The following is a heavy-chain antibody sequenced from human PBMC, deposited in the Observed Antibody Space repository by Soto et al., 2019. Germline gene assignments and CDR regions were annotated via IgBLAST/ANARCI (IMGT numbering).Heavy chain of an antibody. V-gene: IGHV6-1*01. CDR2: TYYRSKWYN. Sequence: PSHTLSLTCAICVDSVSSNSAAWNWIRQSPSRGLEWLGRTYYRSKWYNDYAVSVKSRITINPDTSKNQFSLQLNSVTPEDTAVYYCARDLSHSGYVDVVGMDVWGQGTTVTVSS. CDR1: VDSVSSNSAA. D-gene: IGHD5-12*01. J-gene: IGHJ6*02. CDR3: ARDLSHSGYVDVVGMDV.